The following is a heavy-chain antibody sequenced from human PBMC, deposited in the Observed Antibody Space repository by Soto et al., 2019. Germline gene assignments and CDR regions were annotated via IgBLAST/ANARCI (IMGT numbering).Heavy chain of an antibody. CDR2: IYYSGST. J-gene: IGHJ4*02. D-gene: IGHD6-13*01. CDR3: ARGGSSWPYYFDY. Sequence: SETLSLTCTVSGGSVSSGSYYWSWIRQPPGKGLEWIGYIYYSGSTNYNPSLKSRVTISVDTSKNQFSLKLSSVTAADTAVYYCARGGSSWPYYFDYWGQGTLVTVSS. V-gene: IGHV4-61*01. CDR1: GGSVSSGSYY.